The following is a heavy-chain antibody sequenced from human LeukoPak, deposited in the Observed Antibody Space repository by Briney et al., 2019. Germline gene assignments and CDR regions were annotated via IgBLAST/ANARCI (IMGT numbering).Heavy chain of an antibody. CDR1: GGTFTSYD. Sequence: ASVKVSCKASGGTFTSYDINWVRQATGQGLEWMGWMNPNSGNTGYAQKFQGRVTITRNTSISTAYMELSSLRSEDTAVYYCARSCSSTSCYWYAFDIWGQGTMVTVSS. V-gene: IGHV1-8*03. J-gene: IGHJ3*02. CDR3: ARSCSSTSCYWYAFDI. D-gene: IGHD2-2*01. CDR2: MNPNSGNT.